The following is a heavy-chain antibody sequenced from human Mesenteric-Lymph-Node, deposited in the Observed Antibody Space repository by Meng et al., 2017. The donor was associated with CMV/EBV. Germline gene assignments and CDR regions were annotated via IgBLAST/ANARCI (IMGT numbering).Heavy chain of an antibody. V-gene: IGHV4-59*01. D-gene: IGHD5-18*01. CDR3: ARVNRRGYSYGPHYYGMDV. CDR1: GGSISSYY. J-gene: IGHJ6*02. CDR2: IYYSGST. Sequence: SETLSLTCTVSGGSISSYYWSWIRQPPGKGLEWIGYIYYSGSTNYNPSLKSRVTISVDTSKNQSSLKLSSVTAADTAVYYCARVNRRGYSYGPHYYGMDVWGQETTVTVSS.